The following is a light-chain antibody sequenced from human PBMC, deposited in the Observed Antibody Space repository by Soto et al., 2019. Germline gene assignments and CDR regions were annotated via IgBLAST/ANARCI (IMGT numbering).Light chain of an antibody. Sequence: DVVMTQSPLSLAVTPGEPASISCRSSQSLLHGNGHNYLDWYLQKPGQSPHLLIYLASNRAPGVPDRFSGSGSGTDCTLKISRVEAEDVGVYYCMQALQTPLTFGQGTRLEIK. CDR2: LAS. V-gene: IGKV2-28*01. CDR1: QSLLHGNGHNY. CDR3: MQALQTPLT. J-gene: IGKJ5*01.